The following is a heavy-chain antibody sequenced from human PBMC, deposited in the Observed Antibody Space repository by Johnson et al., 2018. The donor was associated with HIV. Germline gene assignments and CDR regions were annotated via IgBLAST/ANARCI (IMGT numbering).Heavy chain of an antibody. D-gene: IGHD1-1*01. CDR3: ARYIILYWKAFDI. Sequence: QEQLVESGGGVAQPGRSLRLSCAATGFTLSRYDMHWVRQAPGKGLEWVAIIWYDGSNKYYADSVKGRFTISRDNSKNTLYLQMNSLIAEDTAVYYCARYIILYWKAFDIWGQGTMVTVSS. CDR1: GFTLSRYD. CDR2: IWYDGSNK. V-gene: IGHV3-33*01. J-gene: IGHJ3*02.